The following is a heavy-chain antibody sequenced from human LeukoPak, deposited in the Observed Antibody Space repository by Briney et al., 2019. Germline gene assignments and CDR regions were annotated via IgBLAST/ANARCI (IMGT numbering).Heavy chain of an antibody. D-gene: IGHD3-10*01. CDR2: INPNSGGT. CDR3: ARDPGSYDYMDV. V-gene: IGHV1-2*02. J-gene: IGHJ6*03. CDR1: GYTFTGYY. Sequence: ASVKVSCKASGYTFTGYYMHWVRQAPGQGLEWMGWINPNSGGTNYAQKFQGRVTMTRDTSISTAYMELSRLRSDDTAVYHCARDPGSYDYMDVWGKGTTVTISS.